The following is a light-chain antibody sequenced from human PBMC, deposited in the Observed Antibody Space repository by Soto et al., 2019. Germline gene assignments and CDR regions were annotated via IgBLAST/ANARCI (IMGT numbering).Light chain of an antibody. Sequence: QSVLTQPPSASGSPGQSVTIFCTGTSSDVAGSDYVSWYQQHPGKAPKLIIYEVTKRPAGVPDRFSGSKSGNTASLTVSGLQADDESYYYCSSFARGDNPHVLFGGGTKVTVL. J-gene: IGLJ2*01. CDR1: SSDVAGSDY. CDR3: SSFARGDNPHVL. CDR2: EVT. V-gene: IGLV2-8*01.